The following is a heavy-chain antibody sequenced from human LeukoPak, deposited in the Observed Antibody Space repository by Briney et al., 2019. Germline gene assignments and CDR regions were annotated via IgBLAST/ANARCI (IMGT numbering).Heavy chain of an antibody. CDR3: ARVGSTVAAGTPDY. D-gene: IGHD6-13*01. J-gene: IGHJ4*02. CDR1: GLTLSSYW. Sequence: GGSLRLSCAASGLTLSSYWMHWVRQAPGKGLVWVSHINTDGTATTYADSVKGRFTISRDNAKNSLSLQVNSLRADDTAVYYCARVGSTVAAGTPDYWGQGTLVTVSS. V-gene: IGHV3-74*01. CDR2: INTDGTAT.